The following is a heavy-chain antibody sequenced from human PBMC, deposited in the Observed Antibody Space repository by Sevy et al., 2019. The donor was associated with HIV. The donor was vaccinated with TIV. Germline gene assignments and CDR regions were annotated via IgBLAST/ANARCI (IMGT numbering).Heavy chain of an antibody. CDR3: ARVDEQRWLRLYYFDY. D-gene: IGHD5-12*01. J-gene: IGHJ4*02. Sequence: GGSLRLSCAASGFTFSSYWMHWVRQAPGKGLVWVSRINSDGSSTSYADSVKGRFTISRDNAKNTLYLQMNSLRAEDTAVYYCARVDEQRWLRLYYFDYWGQGTLVTVSS. V-gene: IGHV3-74*01. CDR2: INSDGSST. CDR1: GFTFSSYW.